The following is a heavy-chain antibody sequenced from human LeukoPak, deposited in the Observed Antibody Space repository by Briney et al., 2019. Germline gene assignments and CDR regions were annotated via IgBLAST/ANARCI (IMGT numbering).Heavy chain of an antibody. CDR2: INHSGST. CDR1: GGSFSGYY. Sequence: SETLSLTCAVYGGSFSGYYWSWIRQPPGKGLEWIGEINHSGSTNYNPSLKSRVTMSVDTSKNQFSLKLSSVTAADTAVYYCARDVLYWFDPWGQGTLVTVSS. V-gene: IGHV4-34*01. CDR3: ARDVLYWFDP. D-gene: IGHD3-16*01. J-gene: IGHJ5*02.